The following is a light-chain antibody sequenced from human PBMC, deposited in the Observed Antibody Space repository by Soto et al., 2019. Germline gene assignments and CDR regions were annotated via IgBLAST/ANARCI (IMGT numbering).Light chain of an antibody. V-gene: IGLV2-14*01. CDR2: EVS. Sequence: QSALTQPASVSGSPGQSITISCTGTSSDVGGYNYVSWYQQHPGKVPKLMIYEVSNRPSGVVNRFSGSESGNTASLTISGLQAEDEADYYCSSFTSSSTQVFGTGTKVTVL. CDR3: SSFTSSSTQV. J-gene: IGLJ1*01. CDR1: SSDVGGYNY.